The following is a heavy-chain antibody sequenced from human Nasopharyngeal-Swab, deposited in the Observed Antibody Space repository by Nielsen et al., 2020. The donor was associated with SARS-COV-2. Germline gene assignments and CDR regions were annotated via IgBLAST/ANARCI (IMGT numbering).Heavy chain of an antibody. Sequence: SVQVSCKASVGTFSSYAISWVRQAPGQGLEWMGGIIPIFGTANYAQKFQGRVTITADESTSTAYMELSSLRSEDTAVYYCASSLGPANYYYYGMDVWGQGTTVTVSS. D-gene: IGHD2-2*01. V-gene: IGHV1-69*13. CDR3: ASSLGPANYYYYGMDV. CDR1: VGTFSSYA. J-gene: IGHJ6*02. CDR2: IIPIFGTA.